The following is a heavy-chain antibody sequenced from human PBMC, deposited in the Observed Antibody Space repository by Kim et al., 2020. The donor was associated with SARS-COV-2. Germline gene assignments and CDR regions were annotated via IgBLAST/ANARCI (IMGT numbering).Heavy chain of an antibody. CDR3: AKDITMVRESYGMDV. J-gene: IGHJ6*02. Sequence: GGSLRLSCAASGFTFDDYAMHWVRQAPGKGLEWVSGISWNSGTIGYADSVKGRFTISRDNAKNSLYLQMNSLRAEDTALYYCAKDITMVRESYGMDVWGQGTTATASS. D-gene: IGHD3-10*01. V-gene: IGHV3-9*01. CDR1: GFTFDDYA. CDR2: ISWNSGTI.